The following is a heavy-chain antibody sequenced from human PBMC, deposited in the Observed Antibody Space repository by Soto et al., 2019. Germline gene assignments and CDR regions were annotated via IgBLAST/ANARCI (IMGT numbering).Heavy chain of an antibody. D-gene: IGHD6-13*01. CDR1: GVTFSNSW. CDR2: IKQDESEK. CDR3: GRLSIAAANGDY. V-gene: IGHV3-7*03. Sequence: GGSLRLSCEVSGVTFSNSWMSWVRQAPEKGLEWVANIKQDESEKYYVDSVKGRFTISRDNAKNSLYLQMNSLTAEDTAVYYCGRLSIAAANGDYWGQGTLVTVSS. J-gene: IGHJ4*02.